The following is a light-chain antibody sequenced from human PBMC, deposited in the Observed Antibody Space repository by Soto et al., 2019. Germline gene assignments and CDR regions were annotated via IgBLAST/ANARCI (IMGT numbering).Light chain of an antibody. CDR1: SSNIGSNT. V-gene: IGLV1-44*01. J-gene: IGLJ3*02. CDR2: SNN. Sequence: QSVLTQPPSASGTPGQRVTLSCSGSSSNIGSNTVNWYQQLPGTAPKLLSYSNNQRPSGVPDRFSGSKSGTSASLAISGLQSEDEADYYCAAWDDSLNGPWVFGGGTKLTVL. CDR3: AAWDDSLNGPWV.